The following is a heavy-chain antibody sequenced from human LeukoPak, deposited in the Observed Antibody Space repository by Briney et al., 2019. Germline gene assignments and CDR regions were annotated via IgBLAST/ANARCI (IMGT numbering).Heavy chain of an antibody. D-gene: IGHD3-3*01. CDR1: GYTFTGYY. V-gene: IGHV1-2*02. CDR3: ARGTTIFGVVTHYGMDV. CDR2: IKPNSGGT. Sequence: ASVKVSRKASGYTFTGYYMHWVRQAPGQGLEWMGWIKPNSGGTNYAQKFQGRVTMTRDTSISTAYMELSRLRSDDTAVYNCARGTTIFGVVTHYGMDVWGQGTTVTVSS. J-gene: IGHJ6*02.